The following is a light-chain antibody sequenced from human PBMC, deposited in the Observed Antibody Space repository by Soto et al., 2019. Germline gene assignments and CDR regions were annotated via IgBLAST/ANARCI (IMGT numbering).Light chain of an antibody. CDR1: QNIRAL. Sequence: DIQITQSPSTLPASVGDRVSITCRASQNIRALLAWYQQKPGKAPKLLIYDASNLEGGVPSRFSGSGSGTEFTLTISSMQXEDFATYYCQQYNDHSPPWTFGQGTKVDIK. J-gene: IGKJ1*01. CDR2: DAS. V-gene: IGKV1-5*01. CDR3: QQYNDHSPPWT.